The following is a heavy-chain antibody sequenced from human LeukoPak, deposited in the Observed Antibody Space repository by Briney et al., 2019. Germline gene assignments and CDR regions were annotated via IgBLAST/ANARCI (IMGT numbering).Heavy chain of an antibody. V-gene: IGHV3-9*01. CDR3: AKDMLSYGPFDY. CDR1: GFTFSNHW. D-gene: IGHD5-18*01. CDR2: ISWNSGSI. J-gene: IGHJ4*02. Sequence: TGGSLRLSCAASGFTFSNHWMNWVRQAPGKGLEWVSGISWNSGSIGYADSVKGRFTISRDNAKNSLYLQMNSLRAEDAALYYCAKDMLSYGPFDYWGQGTLVTVSS.